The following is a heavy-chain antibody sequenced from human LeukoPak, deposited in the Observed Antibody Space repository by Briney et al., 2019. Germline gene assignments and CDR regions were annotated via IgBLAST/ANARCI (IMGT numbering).Heavy chain of an antibody. CDR3: ARGVNGVETFDI. CDR2: IFQTGST. Sequence: SETLSLTCTVSGGSISSRGYFWNWIRQSPGKGLEWIGYIFQTGSTSYKPSLKSRVTLSVDTSANQFSLKVISVTDADTAVYFCARGVNGVETFDIWGQGAMVTVSS. D-gene: IGHD3-10*01. CDR1: GGSISSRGYF. V-gene: IGHV4-30-2*05. J-gene: IGHJ3*02.